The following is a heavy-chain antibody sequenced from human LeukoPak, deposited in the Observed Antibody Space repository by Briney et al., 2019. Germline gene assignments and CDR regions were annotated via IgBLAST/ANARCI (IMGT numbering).Heavy chain of an antibody. CDR3: AREGGGYSYSFDY. CDR2: INDSGGRT. J-gene: IGHJ4*02. D-gene: IGHD5-18*01. V-gene: IGHV3-23*01. Sequence: GGSLRLSCAASGFTFSNYAMSWVRQAPGKGLEWVSAINDSGGRTFYADSVKGRFTISRDNSKNTLYLQMNSLRAEDTAVYYCAREGGGYSYSFDYWGQGTLVTVSS. CDR1: GFTFSNYA.